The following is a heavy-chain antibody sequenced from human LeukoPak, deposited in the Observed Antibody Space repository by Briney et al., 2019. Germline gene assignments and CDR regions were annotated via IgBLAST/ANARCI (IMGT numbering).Heavy chain of an antibody. V-gene: IGHV4-4*07. CDR3: ARALGPHCSGGSCYKSIDAFDI. J-gene: IGHJ3*02. Sequence: SETPSLTCTVSGGSISSYYWSWIRQPAGKGLEWIGRIYTSGSTNYNPSLKSRVTMSVDTSKNQFSLKLSSVTAADTAVYYCARALGPHCSGGSCYKSIDAFDIWGQGTMVTVSS. CDR2: IYTSGST. D-gene: IGHD2-15*01. CDR1: GGSISSYY.